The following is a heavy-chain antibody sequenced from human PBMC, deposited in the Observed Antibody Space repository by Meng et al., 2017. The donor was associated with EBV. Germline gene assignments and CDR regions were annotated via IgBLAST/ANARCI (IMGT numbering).Heavy chain of an antibody. J-gene: IGHJ4*02. CDR2: IYWDGAK. V-gene: IGHV2-5*02. CDR1: VIFLTKSGVG. D-gene: IGHD3-10*01. CDR3: AHSKYYSDSGGYWDYFDD. Sequence: TRRDSGPQPVEPRQTPLLTFTFSVIFLTKSGVGVGWIRQPPGKALEWLAVIYWDGAKRYSPSLKNRLTITKDTSKNQVVLTMTNMDPVDTATYFCAHSKYYSDSGGYWDYFDDWGQGTLVTVSS.